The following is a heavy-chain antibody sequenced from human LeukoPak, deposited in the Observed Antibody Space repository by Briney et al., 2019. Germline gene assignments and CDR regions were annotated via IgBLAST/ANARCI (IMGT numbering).Heavy chain of an antibody. V-gene: IGHV3-74*01. CDR3: ARGAMPDY. CDR2: INSDGSST. CDR1: GFSISGYW. Sequence: GGSLRLSCAASGFSISGYWMHWVRQVPGKGLVWVSRINSDGSSTYYADSVKGRFTISRDNAKNTLHLQMNSLRAEDTAVYYCARGAMPDYWGQGTLVTVSS. D-gene: IGHD2-2*01. J-gene: IGHJ4*02.